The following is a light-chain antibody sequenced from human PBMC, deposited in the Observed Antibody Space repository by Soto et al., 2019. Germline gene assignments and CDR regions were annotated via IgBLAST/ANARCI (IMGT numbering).Light chain of an antibody. CDR3: QQYNSYSPWT. CDR1: QSISSW. Sequence: DFQMTQSPSTLSASVGDRVTITFRASQSISSWLAWYQQKPGKAPKLLIYDASTLETGVPSRFSGSGSGTEFTLTINSLHPDDFATYYCQQYNSYSPWTFGQGTKVDI. CDR2: DAS. V-gene: IGKV1-5*01. J-gene: IGKJ1*01.